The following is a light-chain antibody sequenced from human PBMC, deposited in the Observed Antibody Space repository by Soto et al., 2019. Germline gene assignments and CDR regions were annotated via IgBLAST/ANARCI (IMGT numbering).Light chain of an antibody. CDR3: ATWDDSLSGVV. CDR1: SSNIGVNY. J-gene: IGLJ2*01. V-gene: IGLV1-47*01. Sequence: QSVLTQPPSASGTPGQRVTISCYGSSSNIGVNYVYWYQQLPGTAPKLLIYTNNQRPSGVPDRFSGSKSGTSASLAISGLRSEDEADYHCATWDDSLSGVVFGGGTKVTVL. CDR2: TNN.